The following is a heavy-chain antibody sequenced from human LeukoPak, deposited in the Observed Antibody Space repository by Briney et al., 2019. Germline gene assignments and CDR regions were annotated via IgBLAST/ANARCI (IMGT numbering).Heavy chain of an antibody. J-gene: IGHJ1*01. D-gene: IGHD3-10*01. CDR3: ARDLGEWPNFPFQH. CDR1: GGTFSSYA. CDR2: IIPIFDTA. V-gene: IGHV1-69*05. Sequence: SVKVSCKASGGTFSSYAIGWVRQAPGQGLEWMGRIIPIFDTANYAQKFQGRVTITTDESTSTAYMELSSLRSEDTAVYYCARDLGEWPNFPFQHWGQGTLVTVSS.